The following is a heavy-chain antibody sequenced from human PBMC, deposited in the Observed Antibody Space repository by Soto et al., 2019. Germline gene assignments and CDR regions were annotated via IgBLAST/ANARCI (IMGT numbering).Heavy chain of an antibody. Sequence: QLLQSGGGLVQPGGSVTLSCAASGFSLRSYAVAWVRQAPGKGLEWVSVISGTAESIYYADSVRGRFTISRDISRGAVFLQMSFLTASHTAFYCCAKLTRIRGNALDLWGQWTMVTVSS. CDR1: GFSLRSYA. J-gene: IGHJ3*01. CDR2: ISGTAESI. V-gene: IGHV3-23*01. D-gene: IGHD3-10*01. CDR3: AKLTRIRGNALDL.